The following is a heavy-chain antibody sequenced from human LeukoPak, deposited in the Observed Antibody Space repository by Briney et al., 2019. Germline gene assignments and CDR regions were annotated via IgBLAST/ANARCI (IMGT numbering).Heavy chain of an antibody. V-gene: IGHV3-23*01. D-gene: IGHD3-22*01. CDR2: LSGSGGNT. J-gene: IGHJ4*02. CDR3: AKGSYYYDSADYFDY. CDR1: GFTFSRYS. Sequence: GGSLRLSCAASGFTFSRYSMNWVRQAPGKGLEWVSTLSGSGGNTYYADSVKGRVTISRDNSKNTLYLQMNSLRAEDTAVYHCAKGSYYYDSADYFDYWGQGTLVTVSS.